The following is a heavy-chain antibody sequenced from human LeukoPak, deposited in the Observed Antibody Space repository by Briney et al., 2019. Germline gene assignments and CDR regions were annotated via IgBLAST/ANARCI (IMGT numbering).Heavy chain of an antibody. CDR2: ISGSGGST. CDR1: GFTFSSYA. D-gene: IGHD6-19*01. V-gene: IGHV3-23*01. Sequence: GGSLRLSCAASGFTFSSYAMSWVRQAPGKGLEWVSAISGSGGSTYYADSVKGRFTISRDNSRNTLYLQMNSLRAEDTAVYYCAKDMDGYGAGIFDYWGRGTLVTVSS. CDR3: AKDMDGYGAGIFDY. J-gene: IGHJ4*02.